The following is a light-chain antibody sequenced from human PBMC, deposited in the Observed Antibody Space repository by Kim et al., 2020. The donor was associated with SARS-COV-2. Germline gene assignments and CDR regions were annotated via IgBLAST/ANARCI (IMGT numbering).Light chain of an antibody. V-gene: IGKV1-16*02. CDR1: KVISNS. CDR3: QQYKSYPIT. J-gene: IGKJ5*01. CDR2: AAS. Sequence: ASVRDRATTACRASKVISNSLAWYRHKPGKPPKSLIYAASSLQSGVPSKFSGSGSGTDLTLPITSLQPEDIATYYGQQYKSYPITLCQGTRREI.